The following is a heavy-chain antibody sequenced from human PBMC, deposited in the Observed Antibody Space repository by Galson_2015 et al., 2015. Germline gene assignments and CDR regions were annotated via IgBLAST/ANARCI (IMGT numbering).Heavy chain of an antibody. D-gene: IGHD1-7*01. J-gene: IGHJ4*02. V-gene: IGHV3-23*01. CDR1: GFSFSSYA. Sequence: SLRLSCAASGFSFSSYAMSWVRQAPGKGLEWVSSISGSGSSTYYADSVRGRFTISRDNSKNTLYLQMIRLRAEDTAVYHCAKDGNWNYDGFYFDDWGQGTLVTVSS. CDR3: AKDGNWNYDGFYFDD. CDR2: ISGSGSST.